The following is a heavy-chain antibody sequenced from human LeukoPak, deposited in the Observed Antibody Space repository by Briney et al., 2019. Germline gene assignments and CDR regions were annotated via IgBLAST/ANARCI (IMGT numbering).Heavy chain of an antibody. CDR1: GFTFSSYA. D-gene: IGHD5-12*01. CDR2: ISGSGGST. Sequence: PGGSLRLSCAASGFTFSSYAMSWVRQAPGKGLEWVSAISGSGGSTYYAESVKGRFTISRDNSKNTVYLQMNSLAIEDTAIYYCAKNRWGSVATPDSWGQGTVVTVSS. CDR3: AKNRWGSVATPDS. J-gene: IGHJ4*02. V-gene: IGHV3-23*01.